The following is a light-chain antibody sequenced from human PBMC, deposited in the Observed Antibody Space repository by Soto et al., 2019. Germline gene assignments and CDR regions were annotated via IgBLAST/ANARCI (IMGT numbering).Light chain of an antibody. V-gene: IGKV3-15*01. CDR3: QQYNNWPPKWT. CDR2: GAS. CDR1: QSVSSSY. J-gene: IGKJ1*01. Sequence: EIGLTQSPDTLSLSPGERATLSCRASQSVSSSYLAWYQQKPGQAPRLLIYGASTRATGIPARFSGSGSGTEFTLTISSLQSEDFAVYYCQQYNNWPPKWTFGQGTKVDIK.